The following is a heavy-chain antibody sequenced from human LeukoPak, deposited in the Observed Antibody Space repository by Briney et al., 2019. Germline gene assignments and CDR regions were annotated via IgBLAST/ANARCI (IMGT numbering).Heavy chain of an antibody. CDR1: GGSINNYC. D-gene: IGHD6-13*01. Sequence: SETLSLTCTISGGSINNYCWSWVRQPAGKGLEWIGRIYTSGFTNYNPSLKSRVTMSVDTSKDQFSLRLSSVTAADTAVYYCARETTGAGTARPFDYWGQGTLVTVSS. CDR3: ARETTGAGTARPFDY. V-gene: IGHV4-4*07. J-gene: IGHJ4*02. CDR2: IYTSGFT.